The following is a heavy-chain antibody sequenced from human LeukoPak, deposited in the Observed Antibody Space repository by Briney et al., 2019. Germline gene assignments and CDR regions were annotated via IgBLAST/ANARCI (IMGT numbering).Heavy chain of an antibody. CDR2: IIPIFGTA. Sequence: ASEKVSCKASGGTFSSYAISWVRQAPGQGLEWMGGIIPIFGTANYAQKFQGRVTITTDESTSTAYMELSSLRSEDTAVYYCARGATWELYYWGQGTLVTVSS. CDR3: ARGATWELYY. V-gene: IGHV1-69*05. D-gene: IGHD1-26*01. J-gene: IGHJ4*02. CDR1: GGTFSSYA.